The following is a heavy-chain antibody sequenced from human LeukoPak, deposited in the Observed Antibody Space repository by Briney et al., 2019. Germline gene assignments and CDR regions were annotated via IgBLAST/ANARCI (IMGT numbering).Heavy chain of an antibody. V-gene: IGHV4-59*01. D-gene: IGHD7-27*01. CDR2: VYNSGST. J-gene: IGHJ6*02. CDR1: GGXISTYY. CDR3: ARGSGRYYFYGIDV. Sequence: SETLSLTCNVSGGXISTYYWSWIRQPPGKKLEWIGHVYNSGSTNYNPSLKSRVTISMDTSKNQFSLQVSTVTAADTAVYYCARGSGRYYFYGIDVWGQGTTVTVSS.